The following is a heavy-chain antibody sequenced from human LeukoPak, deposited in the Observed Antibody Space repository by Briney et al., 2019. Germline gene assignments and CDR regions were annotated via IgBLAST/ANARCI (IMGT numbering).Heavy chain of an antibody. V-gene: IGHV1-69*05. CDR2: IIPIFGTA. CDR3: ASPYDSSGLRGFDI. J-gene: IGHJ3*02. D-gene: IGHD3-22*01. CDR1: GGTFSSYA. Sequence: EASVKVSCKASGGTFSSYAISWVRQAPGQGLEWMGRIIPIFGTANYAQKSQGRVTITTDESTSTAYMELSSLRSEDTAVYYCASPYDSSGLRGFDIWGQGTMVTVSS.